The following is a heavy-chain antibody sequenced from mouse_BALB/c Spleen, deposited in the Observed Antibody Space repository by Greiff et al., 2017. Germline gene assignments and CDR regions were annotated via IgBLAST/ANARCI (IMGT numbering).Heavy chain of an antibody. CDR2: IYPGNSDT. CDR1: GYTFTSYW. Sequence: VQLQQSGTVLARPGASVKMSCKASGYTFTSYWMHWVKQRPGQGLEWIGAIYPGNSDTSYNQKFKGKAKLTAVTSTSTAYMELSSLTNEDSAVYYCTRGDGNYGRLYFDVWGAGTTVTVSS. CDR3: TRGDGNYGRLYFDV. V-gene: IGHV1-5*01. J-gene: IGHJ1*01. D-gene: IGHD2-1*01.